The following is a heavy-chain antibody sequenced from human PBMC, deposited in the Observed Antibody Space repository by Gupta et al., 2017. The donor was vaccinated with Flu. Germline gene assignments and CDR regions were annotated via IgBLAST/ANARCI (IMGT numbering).Heavy chain of an antibody. D-gene: IGHD1-14*01. CDR2: VWYDGSNK. CDR3: VRGPVEDSHNSDHPDLDV. CDR1: GFTHIHYA. V-gene: IGHV3-33*01. J-gene: IGHJ6*02. Sequence: QVRLVESGGDVVQPGTSLRLSCTASGFTHIHYALHWVRRAPGKGLEWVAMVWYDGSNKFYAESVKGRFTISRDSFRSTLYLQMDSLLVDDTAIYYCVRGPVEDSHNSDHPDLDVWGRGTTVTVSS.